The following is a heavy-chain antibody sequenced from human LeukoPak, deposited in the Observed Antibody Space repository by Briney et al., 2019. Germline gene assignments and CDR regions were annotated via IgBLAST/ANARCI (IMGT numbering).Heavy chain of an antibody. CDR3: ARHFGGYTYDF. CDR1: GFMFSSYW. D-gene: IGHD3-10*01. Sequence: GGSLRLSCVASGFMFSSYWMNWVRQAPGKGLVWVSRINSDGSSTSYADSVKGRFTISRDNAKNTLFLQMNSLRAEDTAVYYCARHFGGYTYDFWGQGTLVTVSS. CDR2: INSDGSST. V-gene: IGHV3-74*01. J-gene: IGHJ4*02.